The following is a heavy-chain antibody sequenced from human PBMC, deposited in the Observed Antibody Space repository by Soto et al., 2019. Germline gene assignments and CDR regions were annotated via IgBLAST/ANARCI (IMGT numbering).Heavy chain of an antibody. Sequence: QVQLVESGGGLVKPGGSLRLSCAASGFTFSDYYMSWIRQAPGKGLEWVSYISSSGSTIYYADSVKGRFTISRDNSKNSLYLKMNSLRAEDTAVYYGTIPTVTPHYSMDVWGQGTTVTVSS. J-gene: IGHJ6*02. CDR2: ISSSGSTI. D-gene: IGHD4-17*01. CDR1: GFTFSDYY. CDR3: TIPTVTPHYSMDV. V-gene: IGHV3-11*01.